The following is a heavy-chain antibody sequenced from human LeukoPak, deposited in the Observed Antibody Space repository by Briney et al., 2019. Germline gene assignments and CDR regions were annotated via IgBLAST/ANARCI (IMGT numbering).Heavy chain of an antibody. D-gene: IGHD3-10*01. Sequence: PGGSLRLSCAASGFTFNGYWVHWVRQAPGKGLVWVSRINSDGSDITYADSVKGRFTISRDNAKNTVYLQMNSLRAEDTAVYYCARGSLGDGSLLIDYWGQGTLVTVSS. J-gene: IGHJ4*02. CDR2: INSDGSDI. CDR3: ARGSLGDGSLLIDY. V-gene: IGHV3-74*01. CDR1: GFTFNGYW.